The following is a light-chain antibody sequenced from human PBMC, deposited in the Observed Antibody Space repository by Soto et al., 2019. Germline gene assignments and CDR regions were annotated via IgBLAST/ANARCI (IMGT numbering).Light chain of an antibody. CDR1: QSISSY. V-gene: IGKV1-39*01. J-gene: IGKJ1*01. CDR2: AAA. CDR3: HQHYYSTPWT. Sequence: DIQMTQSPSSLSASVGDRVTITCRASQSISSYLTWYQQKPGKAAKLLINAAASLQSGVPSRFSGSGSGTDFTLTISSLLPEEYAASYYHQHYYSTPWTFGQGTKVDIK.